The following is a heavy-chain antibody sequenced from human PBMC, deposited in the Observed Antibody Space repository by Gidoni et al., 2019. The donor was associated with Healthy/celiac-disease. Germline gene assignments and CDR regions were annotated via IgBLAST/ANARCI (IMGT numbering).Heavy chain of an antibody. D-gene: IGHD3-10*01. CDR3: ARVKYYYGSGSYYKPGLFDY. CDR1: GGSISSGGYS. V-gene: IGHV4-31*03. J-gene: IGHJ4*02. CDR2: IYYSGST. Sequence: QVQLQESGPGLVKPSQTLSLTCTVSGGSISSGGYSWCWIRQHPGKGLEWIGYIYYSGSTYYNPSLKSRVTISVDTSKNQFSLKLSSVTAADTAVYYCARVKYYYGSGSYYKPGLFDYWGQGTLVTVSS.